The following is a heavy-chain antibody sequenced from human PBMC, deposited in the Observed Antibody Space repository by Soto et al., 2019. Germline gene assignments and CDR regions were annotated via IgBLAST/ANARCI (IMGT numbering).Heavy chain of an antibody. V-gene: IGHV3-30*18. CDR2: ISYDGSNK. Sequence: QVQLVESGGGVVQPGRSLRLSCAASGFTFSSYGMHWVRQAPGKGLEWVAVISYDGSNKYYADSVKGRFTISRDNYKNTLYLQMHSRRAEDTAVYYCAKVPPNYYGSGSDHYFDYWGQGTLVTVAS. D-gene: IGHD3-10*01. J-gene: IGHJ4*02. CDR3: AKVPPNYYGSGSDHYFDY. CDR1: GFTFSSYG.